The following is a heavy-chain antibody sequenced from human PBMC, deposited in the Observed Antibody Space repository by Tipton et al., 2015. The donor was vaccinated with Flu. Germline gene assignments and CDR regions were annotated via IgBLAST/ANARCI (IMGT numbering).Heavy chain of an antibody. CDR3: ARDRADDFWGGDS. J-gene: IGHJ4*02. D-gene: IGHD3-3*01. CDR1: GFTFSTYW. V-gene: IGHV3-7*01. CDR2: INQDGSER. Sequence: SLRLSCATSGFTFSTYWMTWVRQAPGKGLEWVANINQDGSERYYVDSVKGRFTISRDNAKSSLFLQMNSLRVEDTAVYYCARDRADDFWGGDSWGLGTLVTVSS.